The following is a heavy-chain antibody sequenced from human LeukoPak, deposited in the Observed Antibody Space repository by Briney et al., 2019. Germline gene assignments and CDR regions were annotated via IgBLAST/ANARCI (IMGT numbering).Heavy chain of an antibody. CDR1: GGSISNGNW. J-gene: IGHJ4*02. D-gene: IGHD2-15*01. CDR2: IYHTGST. V-gene: IGHV4-4*02. CDR3: AGSPFCSGGSCYTGLPY. Sequence: SGTLSLTCGVSGGSISNGNWWSWVRQPPGKGLEWIGEIYHTGSTNYNPSLKSRVTISVDTSKNQFSLKLSSVTAADTAVYYCAGSPFCSGGSCYTGLPYWGQGTLVTVSS.